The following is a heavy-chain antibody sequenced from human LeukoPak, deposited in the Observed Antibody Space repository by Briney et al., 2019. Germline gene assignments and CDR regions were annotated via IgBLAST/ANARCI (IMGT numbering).Heavy chain of an antibody. D-gene: IGHD4-17*01. CDR1: GGSISSYY. J-gene: IGHJ6*02. V-gene: IGHV4-59*12. CDR2: IYYSGST. Sequence: SETLSPTCTVSGGSISSYYWSWIRQPPGKGLEWIGYIYYSGSTNYNPSLKSRVTISVDTSKNQFSLKLSSVTAADTAVYYCARCPTTVTPVCYYGMDVWGQGTTVTVSS. CDR3: ARCPTTVTPVCYYGMDV.